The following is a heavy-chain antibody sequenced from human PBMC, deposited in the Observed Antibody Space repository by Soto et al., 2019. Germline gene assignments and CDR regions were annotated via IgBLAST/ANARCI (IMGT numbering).Heavy chain of an antibody. CDR1: GYTFTNYG. CDR2: IRPYNGNT. D-gene: IGHD3-22*01. CDR3: ARLIGDWFDP. Sequence: QVQLMQSGAEVKKPGASVKVSCKASGYTFTNYGISWVRQAPGQGLEWMGWIRPYNGNTNYAQKLQGRVTMTTDTSSSTAYMELRGLRSDDTAVYYCARLIGDWFDPWGQGTLVTVSS. J-gene: IGHJ5*02. V-gene: IGHV1-18*01.